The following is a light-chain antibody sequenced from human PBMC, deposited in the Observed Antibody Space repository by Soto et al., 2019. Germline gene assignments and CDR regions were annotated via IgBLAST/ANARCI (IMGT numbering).Light chain of an antibody. CDR3: QQYSDWPPYT. CDR1: QSVGGN. Sequence: ETVMTQSPVTLSVSPGERATLSCRASQSVGGNVAWYQQKPGQAPRLLLYATSTRATGIPARFSGSGSRTEFTLTISSLRSEDSAVYFCQQYSDWPPYTFGQGTKLEIK. J-gene: IGKJ2*01. V-gene: IGKV3-15*01. CDR2: ATS.